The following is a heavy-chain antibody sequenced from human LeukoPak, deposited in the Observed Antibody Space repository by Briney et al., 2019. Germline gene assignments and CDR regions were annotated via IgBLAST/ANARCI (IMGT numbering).Heavy chain of an antibody. CDR2: INPSGGST. J-gene: IGHJ5*02. V-gene: IGHV1-46*01. Sequence: EASVKVSCKASGYTFTSYYMHWVRQAPGQGLEWMGTINPSGGSTSYAQKFQGRVTMTRDMSTSTDYMELSSLRSEDTAVYYCARDNSVEDTAWWFDPWGQGTLVTVSS. CDR3: ARDNSVEDTAWWFDP. CDR1: GYTFTSYY. D-gene: IGHD4-23*01.